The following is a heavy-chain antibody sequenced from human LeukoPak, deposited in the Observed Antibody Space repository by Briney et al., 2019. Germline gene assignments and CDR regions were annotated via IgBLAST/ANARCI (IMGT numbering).Heavy chain of an antibody. CDR2: ISGSGGST. V-gene: IGHV3-23*01. Sequence: PGGSLRLSCTASGFTYSNYAMSWVRQAPGKGLEWVSAISGSGGSTYYADSVKGRFTISRDNSKNTLYLQMNSLRAEDTAVYYCAKDRGDCYGSGSYQPYWYFDLWGRGTLVTVSS. D-gene: IGHD3-10*01. J-gene: IGHJ2*01. CDR3: AKDRGDCYGSGSYQPYWYFDL. CDR1: GFTYSNYA.